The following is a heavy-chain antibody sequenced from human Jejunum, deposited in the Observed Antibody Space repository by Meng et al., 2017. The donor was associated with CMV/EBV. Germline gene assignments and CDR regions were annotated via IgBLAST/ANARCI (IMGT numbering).Heavy chain of an antibody. CDR1: GDSSRSYY. CDR3: ARDTTYCHARGGFDQ. CDR2: IYFRGRT. J-gene: IGHJ4*02. Sequence: GDSSRSYYWAWNRQSAGDRREWIGYIYFRGRTDYHPSLQGRVTMSVDTSKSQFSLKLTSVTAADTAVYYCARDTTYCHARGGFDQWGQGWLVTASS. D-gene: IGHD3-10*02. V-gene: IGHV4-59*01.